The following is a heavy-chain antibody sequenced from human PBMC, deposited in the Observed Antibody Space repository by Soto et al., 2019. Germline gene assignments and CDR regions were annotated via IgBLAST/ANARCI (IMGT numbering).Heavy chain of an antibody. CDR1: GPTFTTW. D-gene: IGHD3-16*01. J-gene: IGHJ4*02. Sequence: PGGSLRLSCATSGPTFTTWIHWVLQAPGEGLVWVSRISGEGTVTDYAESVKGRFTVSRDIAKSTVFLQMNSLRVEDTAVYYCARIGFLGEGDFWGQGTRVTVSS. CDR3: ARIGFLGEGDF. V-gene: IGHV3-74*01. CDR2: ISGEGTVT.